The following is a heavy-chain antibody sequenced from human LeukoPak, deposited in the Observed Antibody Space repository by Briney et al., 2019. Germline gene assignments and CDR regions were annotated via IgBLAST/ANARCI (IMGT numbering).Heavy chain of an antibody. CDR2: IYYSGST. Sequence: SETLSLTCTVSGGSISSYYWSWIRQPPGKGLEWIGYIYYSGSTNYNPSLKSRVTISVDTSKNQLSLKLSSVTAADTAVYYCARRYDTSSAPGAFDIWGQGTMVTVSS. J-gene: IGHJ3*02. CDR3: ARRYDTSSAPGAFDI. V-gene: IGHV4-59*08. CDR1: GGSISSYY. D-gene: IGHD3-9*01.